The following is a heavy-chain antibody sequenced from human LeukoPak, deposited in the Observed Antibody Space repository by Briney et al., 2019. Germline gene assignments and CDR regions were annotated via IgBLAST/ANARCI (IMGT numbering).Heavy chain of an antibody. J-gene: IGHJ4*02. D-gene: IGHD3-16*02. CDR2: ISAYNGNT. CDR3: ARVSFQGYFDY. V-gene: IGHV1-18*01. CDR1: GYTFTSYG. Sequence: ASVKVSCKASGYTFTSYGISWVRQAPGQGLEWMGWISAYNGNTNYAQKLQGRVAMTTDTSTSTAHMELRSLRSDDTAVYYCARVSFQGYFDYWGQGTLVTVSS.